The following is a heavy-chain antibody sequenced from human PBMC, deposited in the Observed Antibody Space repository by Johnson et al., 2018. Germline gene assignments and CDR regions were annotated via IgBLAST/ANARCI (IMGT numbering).Heavy chain of an antibody. CDR2: IWYDGSQK. Sequence: QVQLVESGGGVVQPGRSLRLSCAASGFAFSSYGMHWVRQAPGKGLEWVAVIWYDGSQKYYADSVRGQFTISRDNSKNTLYLQMNSLRAEDTAVYYCATLFLGDAFDIWGQGTMVTVSS. V-gene: IGHV3-33*01. CDR1: GFAFSSYG. J-gene: IGHJ3*02. D-gene: IGHD2/OR15-2a*01. CDR3: ATLFLGDAFDI.